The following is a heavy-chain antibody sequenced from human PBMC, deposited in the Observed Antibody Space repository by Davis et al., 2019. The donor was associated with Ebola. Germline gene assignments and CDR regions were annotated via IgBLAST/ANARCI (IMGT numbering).Heavy chain of an antibody. D-gene: IGHD2-15*01. Sequence: AASVKVSCKASGYTFTRYYMHWVRQAPGQGLEWMGIINPSGGSTSNAQKLEGRVTMTRDPSTSTVYMELSSLRSEDTAGYYCARGARDIGVVVAATPFDYWGQGTLVTVSS. V-gene: IGHV1-46*04. J-gene: IGHJ4*02. CDR1: GYTFTRYY. CDR3: ARGARDIGVVVAATPFDY. CDR2: INPSGGST.